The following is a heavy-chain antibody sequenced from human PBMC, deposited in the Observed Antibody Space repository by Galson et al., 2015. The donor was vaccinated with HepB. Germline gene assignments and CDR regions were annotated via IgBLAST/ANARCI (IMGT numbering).Heavy chain of an antibody. V-gene: IGHV3-23*01. CDR2: ISGSGGST. D-gene: IGHD3-16*01. J-gene: IGHJ1*01. Sequence: SLRLSGAASGFTFSSYAMSWVRQAPGKGLEWVSAISGSGGSTYYADSVKGRFTISRDNSKNTLYLQMNSLRAEDTAVYYCAKENYADPRAEYFQHWGQGTLVTVSS. CDR1: GFTFSSYA. CDR3: AKENYADPRAEYFQH.